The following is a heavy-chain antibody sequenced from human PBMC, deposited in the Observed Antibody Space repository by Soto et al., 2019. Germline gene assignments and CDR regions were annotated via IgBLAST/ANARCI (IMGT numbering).Heavy chain of an antibody. CDR2: IKEDGSEE. CDR1: GFTFSTYW. J-gene: IGHJ6*02. V-gene: IGHV3-7*05. Sequence: ESGGGLVQPGGSLRLSCAASGFTFSTYWMNWVRQAPGKGLQWVANIKEDGSEECYVDSVKGRFTISRDNAKNSMYLDMKSLRGEDTAVYYCARDWGAPGRGSALGYYYHFGMDVWGQGTTVTVPS. D-gene: IGHD3-16*01. CDR3: ARDWGAPGRGSALGYYYHFGMDV.